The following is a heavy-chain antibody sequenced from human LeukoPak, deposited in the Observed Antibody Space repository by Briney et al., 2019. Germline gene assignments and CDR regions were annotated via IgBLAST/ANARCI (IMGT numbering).Heavy chain of an antibody. Sequence: GGSLRLSCAASGFTFSDYCMSWIRQAPGKGLEWVAYISSSSSYTNYADSVKGRFTIPRDNAKNSLYLQMNSLRAEDTAVYYCARDLRANTAMVTFDYWGQGTLVTVSS. CDR3: ARDLRANTAMVTFDY. J-gene: IGHJ4*02. D-gene: IGHD5-18*01. CDR2: ISSSSSYT. CDR1: GFTFSDYC. V-gene: IGHV3-11*06.